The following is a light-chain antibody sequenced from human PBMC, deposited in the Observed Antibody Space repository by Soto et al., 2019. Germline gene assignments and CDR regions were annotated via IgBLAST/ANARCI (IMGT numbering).Light chain of an antibody. V-gene: IGKV3D-15*01. J-gene: IGKJ4*01. CDR3: QQSYSTPRT. Sequence: EIVMTQSPATLSLSPGERSTLSWMASQSVSSNLAWYQQKPGQAPRLLIYGASSRATGIPDRFSGSGSGTDFTLTISRLQPEDFATYYCQQSYSTPRTFGGGTKVDIK. CDR2: GAS. CDR1: QSVSSN.